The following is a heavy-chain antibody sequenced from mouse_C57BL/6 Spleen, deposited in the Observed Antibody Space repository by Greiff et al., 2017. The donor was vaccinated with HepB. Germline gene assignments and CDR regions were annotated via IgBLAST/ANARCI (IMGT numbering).Heavy chain of an antibody. CDR2: IDPSDSYT. J-gene: IGHJ2*01. Sequence: VKLQQSGAELVRPGTSVKLSCKASGYTFTSYWMHWVKQRPGQGLEWIGVIDPSDSYTNYNQKFKGKATLTVDTSSSTAYMQLSSLTSEDSAVYYCARYTTVVPLDYWGQGTTLTVSS. D-gene: IGHD1-1*01. CDR1: GYTFTSYW. V-gene: IGHV1-59*01. CDR3: ARYTTVVPLDY.